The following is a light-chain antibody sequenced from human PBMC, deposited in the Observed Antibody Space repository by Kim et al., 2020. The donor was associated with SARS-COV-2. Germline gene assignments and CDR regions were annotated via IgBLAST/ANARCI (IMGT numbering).Light chain of an antibody. V-gene: IGLV2-14*01. CDR1: SSDVGGYNY. CDR3: SSYTSSSFWV. J-gene: IGLJ3*02. CDR2: DVS. Sequence: QSALTQPASVSGSPGQSITISCTGTSSDVGGYNYVSWYQQHPGKAPKLMIYDVSKRPSGVSNRFSGSKSGNTASLTISGLQAEDEADYYCSSYTSSSFWVFGGGTKLTVL.